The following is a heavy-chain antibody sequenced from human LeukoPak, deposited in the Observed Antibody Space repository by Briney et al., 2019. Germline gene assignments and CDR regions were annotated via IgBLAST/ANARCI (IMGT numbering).Heavy chain of an antibody. V-gene: IGHV1-2*02. CDR1: GYTFTGYY. CDR3: ARAVRFLEWLPLYHDAFDI. Sequence: AASVKVSCKASGYTFTGYYMHWVRQAPGQGLEWMGWINPNSGGTNYAQKFQGRVTMTRDTSISTAYMELSRLRSDDTAVYYCARAVRFLEWLPLYHDAFDIWGQGTTVTVSS. J-gene: IGHJ3*02. CDR2: INPNSGGT. D-gene: IGHD3-3*01.